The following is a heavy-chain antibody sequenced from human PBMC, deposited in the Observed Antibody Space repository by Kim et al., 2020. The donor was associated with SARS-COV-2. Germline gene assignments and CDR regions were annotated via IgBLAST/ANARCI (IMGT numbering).Heavy chain of an antibody. D-gene: IGHD2-2*01. Sequence: ASVKVSCKASGYTFTNYYMHWVRQAPGQGLEWMGIINPSGGSTSYAQKFQCRVTMTRDTSTSTVYMELSSLRSEDTAVYYCARDHCSSTSCYYNWFDPWGQGTLVTVSS. V-gene: IGHV1-46*01. CDR1: GYTFTNYY. J-gene: IGHJ5*02. CDR3: ARDHCSSTSCYYNWFDP. CDR2: INPSGGST.